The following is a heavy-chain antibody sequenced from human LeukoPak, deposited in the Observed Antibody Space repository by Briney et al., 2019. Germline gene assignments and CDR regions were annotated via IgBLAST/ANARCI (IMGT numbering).Heavy chain of an antibody. V-gene: IGHV4-61*01. Sequence: PSETLSLTCTVSGGSISSSSYYWSWIRQPPGKGLEWIGYIYYSGSTNYNPSLESRVTISVDTSKNQFSLKLSSVTAADTAVYYCARGYCSGGSCYSVPIDYWGQGTLVTVSS. J-gene: IGHJ4*02. CDR2: IYYSGST. CDR3: ARGYCSGGSCYSVPIDY. D-gene: IGHD2-15*01. CDR1: GGSISSSSYY.